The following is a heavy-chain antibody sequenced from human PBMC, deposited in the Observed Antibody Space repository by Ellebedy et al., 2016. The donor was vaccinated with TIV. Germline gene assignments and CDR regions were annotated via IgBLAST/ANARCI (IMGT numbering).Heavy chain of an antibody. CDR3: ARVGVVGATTSRYFDF. CDR1: GFTFSSYY. J-gene: IGHJ4*02. CDR2: ISSDGSHI. D-gene: IGHD1-26*01. V-gene: IGHV3-74*01. Sequence: PGGSLRLSCAASGFTFSSYYMHWVRQAPGKGLVWVSHISSDGSHINYADSVKGRFTISRDNAKNTLYLKMNSLRADDTAVYYCARVGVVGATTSRYFDFWGQGTLVTVSS.